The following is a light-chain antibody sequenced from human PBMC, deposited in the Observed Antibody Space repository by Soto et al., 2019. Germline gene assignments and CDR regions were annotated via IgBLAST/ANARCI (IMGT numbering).Light chain of an antibody. CDR3: CSYAGSYNYV. J-gene: IGLJ1*01. Sequence: QPALTQPRSVSGSPGQSVTISCTGTSSVVGGYNYVSWYQQHPGKAPKLMIYDVSKRPSGVPDRFSGSKSGNTASLTISGLQAEDEADYYCCSYAGSYNYVFGTGTKVTVL. V-gene: IGLV2-11*01. CDR2: DVS. CDR1: SSVVGGYNY.